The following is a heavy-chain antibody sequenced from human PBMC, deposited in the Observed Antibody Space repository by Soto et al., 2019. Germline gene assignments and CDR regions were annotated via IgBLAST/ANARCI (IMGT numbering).Heavy chain of an antibody. CDR3: AKPSQLGLPLGSDAFDI. J-gene: IGHJ3*02. V-gene: IGHV3-23*04. CDR2: IRRSGSGGST. Sequence: EVRLVESGGGLVQPGGSLRLSCVASEFTFSTYEMNWVRQAPGKGLEWLSNIRRSGSGGSTYYADSVKGRFTISRDNSKNTLYLQMNSLRAEDTAVYYCAKPSQLGLPLGSDAFDIWGQGTMVTVSS. CDR1: EFTFSTYE. D-gene: IGHD7-27*01.